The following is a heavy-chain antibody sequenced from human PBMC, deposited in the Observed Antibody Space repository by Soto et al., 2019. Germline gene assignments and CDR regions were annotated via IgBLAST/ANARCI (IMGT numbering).Heavy chain of an antibody. V-gene: IGHV4-39*01. CDR2: IYYSETT. J-gene: IGHJ4*02. Sequence: PSETLSLTCTVSGGSISSSSYYWGWIRQPPGKGLEWIGSIYYSETTYSHPSLNSRVTVSVDTSKNQFSLKLFSLTAADTAVYYCARLARFDLYFDYWGQGTLVTVSS. CDR1: GGSISSSSYY. CDR3: ARLARFDLYFDY. D-gene: IGHD3-3*01.